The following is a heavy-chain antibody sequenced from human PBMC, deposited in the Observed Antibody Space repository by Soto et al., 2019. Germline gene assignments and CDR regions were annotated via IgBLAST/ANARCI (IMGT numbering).Heavy chain of an antibody. V-gene: IGHV3-9*01. J-gene: IGHJ3*02. Sequence: SLRLSCAASGLTFDDYAMHWVRQAPGKGLEWVSGISWNSGSIGYADSVKGRFTISRDNAKNSLYLQMNSLRAEDTALYYCAKAKVVTHLPHAFDIWGQGTMVTVSS. CDR2: ISWNSGSI. D-gene: IGHD3-22*01. CDR1: GLTFDDYA. CDR3: AKAKVVTHLPHAFDI.